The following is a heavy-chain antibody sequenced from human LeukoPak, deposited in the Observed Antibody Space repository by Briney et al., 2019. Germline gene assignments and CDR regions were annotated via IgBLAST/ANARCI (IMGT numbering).Heavy chain of an antibody. CDR2: IYYSGST. V-gene: IGHV4-30-4*08. D-gene: IGHD5-18*01. CDR3: ARASMQLWLGNAIDI. CDR1: GGSISSGDYY. Sequence: PSETLSLTCTVSGGSISSGDYYWSWIRQPPGKGLEWIGYIYYSGSTYYNPSLKSRVTISVDTSKNQFSLKLSSVTAADTAVYYCARASMQLWLGNAIDIWGQGTMVTVSS. J-gene: IGHJ3*02.